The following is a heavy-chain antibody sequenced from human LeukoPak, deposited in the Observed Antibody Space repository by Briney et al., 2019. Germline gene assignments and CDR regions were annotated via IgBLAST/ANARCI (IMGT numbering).Heavy chain of an antibody. J-gene: IGHJ6*03. D-gene: IGHD3-9*01. CDR1: GFTFSSYA. CDR3: ARFPGGDILTGYYIYYYYMDV. V-gene: IGHV3-30-3*01. Sequence: GGSLRLSCAASGFTFSSYAMHWVRQAPGKGLEWVAVISYDGSNKYYADSVKGRFTISRDNSKNTLYLQMNSLRAEDTAVYYCARFPGGDILTGYYIYYYYMDVWGKGTTVTVSS. CDR2: ISYDGSNK.